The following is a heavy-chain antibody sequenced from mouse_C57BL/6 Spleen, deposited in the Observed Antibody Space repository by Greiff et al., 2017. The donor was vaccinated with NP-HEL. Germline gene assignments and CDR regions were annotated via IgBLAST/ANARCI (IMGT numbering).Heavy chain of an antibody. CDR3: ARKGGLLSAMDY. D-gene: IGHD1-1*01. CDR1: GYTFTDYY. Sequence: VQLKQSGPVLVKPGASVKMSCKASGYTFTDYYMNWVKQSHGKSLEWIGVINPYNGGTSYNQKFKGKATLTVDKSSSTAYMELNSLTSEDSAVYYCARKGGLLSAMDYWGQGTSVTVSS. J-gene: IGHJ4*01. CDR2: INPYNGGT. V-gene: IGHV1-19*01.